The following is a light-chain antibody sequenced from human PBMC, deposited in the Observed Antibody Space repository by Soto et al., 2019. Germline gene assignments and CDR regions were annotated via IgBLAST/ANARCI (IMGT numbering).Light chain of an antibody. Sequence: QSALTQPASLSGSPGQSITISCTGTSIDVGGYNYVSWYQQHPGKAPKLMIYEVSNRPSGVSIRFSGSKSGNTASLTISGLQAEDEADYYCSSYTSSSTLVFGTGTKLTVL. CDR1: SIDVGGYNY. V-gene: IGLV2-14*01. CDR3: SSYTSSSTLV. CDR2: EVS. J-gene: IGLJ1*01.